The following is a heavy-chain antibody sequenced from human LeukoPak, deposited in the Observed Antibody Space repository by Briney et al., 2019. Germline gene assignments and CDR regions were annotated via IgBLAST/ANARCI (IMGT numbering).Heavy chain of an antibody. CDR1: GFTFSSYG. CDR3: ARDLVATLDY. Sequence: PGGSLRLSCAASGFTFSSYGMHWVRQAPGKGLEWVAVISYDGSNKYYADSVKGRFTISRDNSKNTLYLQMNSLRAEDTAVYYCARDLVATLDYWGQGTLVTVSS. CDR2: ISYDGSNK. D-gene: IGHD5-12*01. V-gene: IGHV3-30*03. J-gene: IGHJ4*02.